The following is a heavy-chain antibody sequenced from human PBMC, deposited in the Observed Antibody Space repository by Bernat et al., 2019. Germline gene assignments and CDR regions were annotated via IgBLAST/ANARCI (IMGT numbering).Heavy chain of an antibody. D-gene: IGHD3-10*01. J-gene: IGHJ6*03. CDR1: GYNFANYW. V-gene: IGHV5-51*01. CDR2: IYPGDSDT. CDR3: ARHRQLLGDGGSYMDV. Sequence: EVQLVQSGTEVKKPGESLKISCKDSGYNFANYWIGWVRQVPEKGLEWMGIIYPGDSDTKYNPSFQGQVTISADRSINTAYVQWSSLKASDTAMYYCARHRQLLGDGGSYMDVWGKGTTVIVSS.